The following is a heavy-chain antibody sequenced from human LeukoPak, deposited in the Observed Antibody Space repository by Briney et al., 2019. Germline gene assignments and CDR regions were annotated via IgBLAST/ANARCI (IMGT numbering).Heavy chain of an antibody. J-gene: IGHJ4*02. CDR3: AKDLRASGYWGYYFDY. V-gene: IGHV3-23*01. CDR1: GFTFSSYA. CDR2: ISGSGGST. D-gene: IGHD3-22*01. Sequence: GGSLRLSCAASGFTFSSYAMSWVRQAPGKGLEWVSAISGSGGSTYYADSVKGRFTISRDNSKNTLYLQMNSLRAEDTAVYYCAKDLRASGYWGYYFDYWGQGTLVTVSS.